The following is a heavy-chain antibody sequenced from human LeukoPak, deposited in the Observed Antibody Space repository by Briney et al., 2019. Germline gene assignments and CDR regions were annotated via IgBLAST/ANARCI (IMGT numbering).Heavy chain of an antibody. CDR2: IYYSGST. CDR1: GGSISSYY. CDR3: AREGVAVADPNWFDP. V-gene: IGHV4-59*01. Sequence: SETLSLTCTVSGGSISSYYWSWIRQPPGKGLEWIGYIYYSGSTIYNPSLKSRVTISVDTSKNQFSLKLSSVTAADTAVYYCAREGVAVADPNWFDPWGQGTLVTVSS. D-gene: IGHD6-19*01. J-gene: IGHJ5*02.